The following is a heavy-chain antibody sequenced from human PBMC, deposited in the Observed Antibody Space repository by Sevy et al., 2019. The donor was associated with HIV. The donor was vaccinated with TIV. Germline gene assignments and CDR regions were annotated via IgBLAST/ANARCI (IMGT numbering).Heavy chain of an antibody. J-gene: IGHJ5*02. CDR3: ARAPLLRFLEWLLPRAWFDP. CDR2: ISAYNGNT. V-gene: IGHV1-18*01. Sequence: ASLKVSCKASGYTFTSYGISWVRQAPGQGLEWMGWISAYNGNTNYAQKLQGRVTMTTDTSTSTAYMELRSLRSDDTAVYYCARAPLLRFLEWLLPRAWFDPWGQGTLVTVSS. CDR1: GYTFTSYG. D-gene: IGHD3-3*01.